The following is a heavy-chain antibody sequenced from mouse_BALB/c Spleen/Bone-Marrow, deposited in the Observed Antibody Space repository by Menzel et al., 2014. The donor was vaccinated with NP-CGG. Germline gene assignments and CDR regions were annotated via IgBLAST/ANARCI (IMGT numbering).Heavy chain of an antibody. CDR1: GFTFSSYA. V-gene: IGHV5-9-4*01. Sequence: DVHLVESGGGLVKPGGSLKLSCAASGFTFSSYAMSWVRQSPEKRLEWVAEISSGGSYTYYPDTVTGRFTISRDNAKNTLYLERSSLRSEDTAMYYCARSPQRDYAMDYWGQGTSVTVSS. CDR2: ISSGGSYT. D-gene: IGHD3-2*02. J-gene: IGHJ4*01. CDR3: ARSPQRDYAMDY.